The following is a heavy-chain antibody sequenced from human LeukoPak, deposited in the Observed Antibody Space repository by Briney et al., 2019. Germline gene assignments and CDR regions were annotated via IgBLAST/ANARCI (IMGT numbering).Heavy chain of an antibody. CDR2: IYYSGST. J-gene: IGHJ4*02. CDR3: ARHYGTKWELPYIDY. D-gene: IGHD1-26*01. V-gene: IGHV4-61*05. Sequence: SETLSLTCTVSGGSISSSSYYWGWIRQPPGKGLEWIGYIYYSGSTNYNPSLKSRVTISVDTSKNQFSLKLSSVTAADTAVYYCARHYGTKWELPYIDYWGQGTLVTVSS. CDR1: GGSISSSSYY.